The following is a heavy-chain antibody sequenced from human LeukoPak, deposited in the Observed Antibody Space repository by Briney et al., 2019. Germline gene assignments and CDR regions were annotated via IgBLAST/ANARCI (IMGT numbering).Heavy chain of an antibody. CDR1: GGSISSGGYY. J-gene: IGHJ4*02. D-gene: IGHD4-17*01. V-gene: IGHV4-31*03. CDR2: IYYSGST. CDR3: ARPDDYGEYYFDY. Sequence: PSQTLSLTCTVSGGSISSGGYYWSWIRQHPGKGLEWIGYIYYSGSTYYNPSLKSRVTISVDTSKNQFSLKLSSVTAADTAVYYCARPDDYGEYYFDYWGQGTLVTVSS.